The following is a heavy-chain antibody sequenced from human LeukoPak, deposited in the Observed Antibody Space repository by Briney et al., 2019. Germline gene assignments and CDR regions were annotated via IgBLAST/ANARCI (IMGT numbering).Heavy chain of an antibody. V-gene: IGHV3-23*01. Sequence: GRSLRLSCAASGFTFSSYAMSWVRQAPGKGLEWVSAISGSGGSTYYADSVKGRFTISRDNSKNTLYLQMNSLRAEDTAVYYCAKDTGDIVASFDYWGQGTLVTVSS. CDR3: AKDTGDIVASFDY. J-gene: IGHJ4*02. CDR1: GFTFSSYA. D-gene: IGHD5-12*01. CDR2: ISGSGGST.